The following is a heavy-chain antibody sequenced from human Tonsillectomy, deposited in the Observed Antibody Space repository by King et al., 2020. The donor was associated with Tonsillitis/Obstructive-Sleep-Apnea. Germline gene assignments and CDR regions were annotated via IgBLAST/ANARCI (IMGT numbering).Heavy chain of an antibody. CDR1: GGSISSYY. D-gene: IGHD7-27*01. CDR3: ARHVPNWGSYAFDI. J-gene: IGHJ3*02. V-gene: IGHV4-59*08. Sequence: QLQESGPGLVKPSETLSLTCTVSGGSISSYYWSWIRQPPGKGLEWIGHISYSGTTNHNPSLKSRVTISVDTSKNQFSLKLSSVTAADTAVYYCARHVPNWGSYAFDIWGQGTMVTVSS. CDR2: ISYSGTT.